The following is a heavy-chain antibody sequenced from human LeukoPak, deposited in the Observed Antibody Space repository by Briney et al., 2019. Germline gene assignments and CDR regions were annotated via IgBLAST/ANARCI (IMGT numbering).Heavy chain of an antibody. Sequence: ASVSVSCRASGYTFTRYGMSWVRQAPGQGREGMGWISAYNGNTNYAQKLQGRVTMTTDTSTSTAYMELRSLRSDDTAVYYCARGGLDYTPWFDPWGQGTLVTVSS. CDR2: ISAYNGNT. CDR3: ARGGLDYTPWFDP. V-gene: IGHV1-18*01. CDR1: GYTFTRYG. J-gene: IGHJ5*02. D-gene: IGHD4-11*01.